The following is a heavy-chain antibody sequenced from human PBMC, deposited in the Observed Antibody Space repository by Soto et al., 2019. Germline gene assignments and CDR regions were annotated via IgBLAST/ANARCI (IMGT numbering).Heavy chain of an antibody. CDR3: ARRAVATTFPYYYYYMDV. J-gene: IGHJ6*03. CDR2: IYYSGST. V-gene: IGHV4-59*08. CDR1: GGSIGSYY. D-gene: IGHD5-12*01. Sequence: PSETLSLTCTVSGGSIGSYYWSWIRQPPGKGLEWIGYIYYSGSTNYNPSLKSRVTISVDTSKNQFSLKLSSVTAADTAVYYCARRAVATTFPYYYYYMDVWGKGTTVTVSS.